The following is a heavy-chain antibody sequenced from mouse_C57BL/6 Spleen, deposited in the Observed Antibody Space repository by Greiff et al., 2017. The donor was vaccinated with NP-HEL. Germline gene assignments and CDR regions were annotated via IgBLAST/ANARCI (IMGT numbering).Heavy chain of an antibody. J-gene: IGHJ2*01. CDR1: GYTFTSYW. Sequence: VQLQQSGAELVMPGASVKLSCKASGYTFTSYWMHWVKQRPGQGLEWIGEIDPSDSYTNYNQKFKGKSTLTVDKSSSTAYMQLSSLTSEDSAVYYCARSENGNLDYWGQGTTLTVSS. D-gene: IGHD2-1*01. CDR3: ARSENGNLDY. CDR2: IDPSDSYT. V-gene: IGHV1-69*01.